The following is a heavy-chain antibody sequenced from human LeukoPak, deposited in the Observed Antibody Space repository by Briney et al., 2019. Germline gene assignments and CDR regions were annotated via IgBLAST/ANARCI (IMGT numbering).Heavy chain of an antibody. CDR1: GFALSAKS. J-gene: IGHJ6*03. CDR3: ARLERAIGVVLIAMGKKEIRNSYYMDI. CDR2: ISDNSSTI. D-gene: IGHD2/OR15-2a*01. Sequence: GGSLRLSCVASGFALSAKSMSWVRQAPGKGLEGISYISDNSSTIKYSDSVKGRFTISRDNARNSLYLQMNSLRAEGTAVYYCARLERAIGVVLIAMGKKEIRNSYYMDIWGKGTTVTVSS. V-gene: IGHV3-48*04.